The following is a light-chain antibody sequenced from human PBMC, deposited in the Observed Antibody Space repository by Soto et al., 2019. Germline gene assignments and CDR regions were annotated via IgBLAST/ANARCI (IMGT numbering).Light chain of an antibody. CDR2: EVS. CDR1: SGDVGTYNY. J-gene: IGLJ1*01. CDR3: SSYTVYSTYV. V-gene: IGLV2-14*01. Sequence: QPVLTQPASVSGSPGQSITISCTGTSGDVGTYNYVSWYQQHPDTAPKLMIYEVSNRPSGVSNRFSGPKSGNTASLTISGLQPEDEADYFCSSYTVYSTYVFGTGTKVTVL.